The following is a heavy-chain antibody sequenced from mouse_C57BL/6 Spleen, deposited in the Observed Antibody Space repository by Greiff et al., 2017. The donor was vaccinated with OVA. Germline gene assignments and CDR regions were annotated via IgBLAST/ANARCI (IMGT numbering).Heavy chain of an antibody. CDR3: AREGELRRGSYYFDY. CDR2: LNPSSGST. V-gene: IGHV1-4*01. CDR1: GYTFTSYT. J-gene: IGHJ2*01. Sequence: QVQLQQSGAELARPGASVKMSCKASGYTFTSYTMHWVKQRPGQGLEWIGYLNPSSGSTKYNQKFKDKATLTADKSSSTAYMQLSSRTSEDAAVYDCAREGELRRGSYYFDYGGQGTTLTVSA. D-gene: IGHD2-4*01.